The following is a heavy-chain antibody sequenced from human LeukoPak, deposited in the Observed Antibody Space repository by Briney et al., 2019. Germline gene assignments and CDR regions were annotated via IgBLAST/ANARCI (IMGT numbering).Heavy chain of an antibody. J-gene: IGHJ4*02. Sequence: SGGSLRLSCAASGFTVRSNYMNWVRRAPGKGLEWVSVIYSDGSTYYADSVKGRFTISRDFSKNTLYLQMNSLRVEDTAVYYCAKYQRQWLPKGGFDYWGQGTLVTVSS. D-gene: IGHD6-19*01. CDR3: AKYQRQWLPKGGFDY. CDR2: IYSDGST. CDR1: GFTVRSNY. V-gene: IGHV3-66*01.